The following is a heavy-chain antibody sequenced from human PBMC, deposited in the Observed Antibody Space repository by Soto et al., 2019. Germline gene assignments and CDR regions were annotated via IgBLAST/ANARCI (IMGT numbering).Heavy chain of an antibody. CDR2: KYYSGAT. V-gene: IGHV4-30-4*01. CDR1: GGSIKGDYY. CDR3: ARGRPNYFYYGLDV. Sequence: PSETLSRTCTVSGGSIKGDYYWSCFRQPPGGGLEWMGYKYYSGATDSDPSLEARVSFSVDTSKNQFFLNLTSVTVADTAVYYCARGRPNYFYYGLDVWGPGIPVTVSS. J-gene: IGHJ6*02.